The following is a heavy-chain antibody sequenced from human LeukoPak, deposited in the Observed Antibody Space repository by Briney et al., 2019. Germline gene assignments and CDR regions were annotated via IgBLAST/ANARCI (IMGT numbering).Heavy chain of an antibody. J-gene: IGHJ3*02. CDR3: ARDGGGDIVVAFAFDI. CDR1: GFTFSNYW. V-gene: IGHV3-7*05. Sequence: RAGGSLRLSCAASGFTFSNYWMSWVRQAPGKGLEWVAHINQDGSEKYYADSVKGRFTISRDNAKNSLYLQMNSLRAEDTAVYYCARDGGGDIVVAFAFDIWGQGTMVTVSS. CDR2: INQDGSEK. D-gene: IGHD2-15*01.